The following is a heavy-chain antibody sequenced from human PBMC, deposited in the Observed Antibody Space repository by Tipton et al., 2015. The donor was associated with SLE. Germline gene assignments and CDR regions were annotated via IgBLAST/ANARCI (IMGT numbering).Heavy chain of an antibody. D-gene: IGHD3-3*01. J-gene: IGHJ6*03. CDR2: IYYSGST. Sequence: TLSLTCTVSGGSVSSGSYYWAWIRQPSGKGPEWIGTIYYSGSTYYYPSLKSRITISLDTSKNQFSLEVRSVTAADTAVYYCARAVAIFGGVNRGYYMDVWGKGTTVTVSS. CDR1: GGSVSSGSYY. V-gene: IGHV4-39*07. CDR3: ARAVAIFGGVNRGYYMDV.